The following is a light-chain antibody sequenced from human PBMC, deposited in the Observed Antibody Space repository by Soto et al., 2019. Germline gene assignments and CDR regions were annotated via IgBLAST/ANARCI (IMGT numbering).Light chain of an antibody. CDR1: QRVGSSS. CDR3: QQFGTSPA. Sequence: EIVLTQSPGTLSLSPGERAILSCRANQRVGSSSLAWYQQRPGQAPRLLIYGVSTRATGIPDRFSGSGSGTDFTLTISRLESEDFAVYFCQQFGTSPAFGGGTKVEIK. V-gene: IGKV3-20*01. CDR2: GVS. J-gene: IGKJ4*01.